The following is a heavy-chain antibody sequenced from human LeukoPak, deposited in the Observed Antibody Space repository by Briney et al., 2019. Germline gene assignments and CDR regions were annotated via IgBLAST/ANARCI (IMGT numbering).Heavy chain of an antibody. CDR3: ARDGPLSGSLGY. Sequence: ASVKVSCKASGGTFSSYAISWVRPAPGQGLEWMGGIIPIFGTANYAQKFQGRVTITTDESTSTAYMELSSLRSEDTAVYYCARDGPLSGSLGYWGQGTLVTVSS. CDR2: IIPIFGTA. V-gene: IGHV1-69*05. CDR1: GGTFSSYA. J-gene: IGHJ4*02. D-gene: IGHD1-26*01.